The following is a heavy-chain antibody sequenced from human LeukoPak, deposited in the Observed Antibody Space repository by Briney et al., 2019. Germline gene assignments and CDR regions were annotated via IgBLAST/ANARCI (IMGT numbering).Heavy chain of an antibody. CDR1: GFTFSNFW. J-gene: IGHJ4*02. CDR2: IYGDGSFT. V-gene: IGHV3-74*01. D-gene: IGHD6-13*01. CDR3: ARSLPYGTTWYGRSDF. Sequence: GGSLRLSCAASGFTFSNFWMHWVRQAPGKGLVWVALIYGDGSFTRYADSVKGRFTISRDNAMNSLYLRMNSLRAEDTAIYYCARSLPYGTTWYGRSDFWGQGTLVTVSS.